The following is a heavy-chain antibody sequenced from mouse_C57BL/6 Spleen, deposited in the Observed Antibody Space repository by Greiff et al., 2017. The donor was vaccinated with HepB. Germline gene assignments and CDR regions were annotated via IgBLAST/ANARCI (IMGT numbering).Heavy chain of an antibody. J-gene: IGHJ3*01. Sequence: DVKLVESGGGLVKPGGSLKLSCAASGFTFSDYGMHWVRQAPEKGLEWVAYISSGSSTIYYADTVKGRFTISRDNAKNTLFLQMTSLRSEDTAMYYCARADVSSLFAYWGQGTLVTVSA. CDR1: GFTFSDYG. V-gene: IGHV5-17*01. D-gene: IGHD1-1*01. CDR2: ISSGSSTI. CDR3: ARADVSSLFAY.